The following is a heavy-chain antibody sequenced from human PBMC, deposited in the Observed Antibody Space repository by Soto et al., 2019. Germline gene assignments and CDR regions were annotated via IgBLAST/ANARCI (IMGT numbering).Heavy chain of an antibody. CDR2: IKQDGSEK. D-gene: IGHD3-22*01. CDR1: GFTFSSYW. V-gene: IGHV3-7*01. CDR3: ARVTYYYDSSGYLPPYYFDY. Sequence: GGSLRLSCAASGFTFSSYWMSWVRQAPGKGLEWGANIKQDGSEKYYVDSVKGRFTISRDNAKNSLYLQMNSLRAEDTAVYYCARVTYYYDSSGYLPPYYFDYWGQGTLVTVSS. J-gene: IGHJ4*02.